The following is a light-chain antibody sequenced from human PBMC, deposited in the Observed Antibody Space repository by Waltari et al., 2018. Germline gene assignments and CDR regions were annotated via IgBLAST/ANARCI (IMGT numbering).Light chain of an antibody. CDR2: VNSDGSH. CDR3: QTGGHGTWV. J-gene: IGLJ3*02. V-gene: IGLV4-69*01. CDR1: SGHSSNV. Sequence: QLILTQSPSASASLGASVKLTCTLSSGHSSNVIAWLQQQPEKGPRFLMKVNSDGSHRKGDEIPVRFSGSSSGGERYLSISSLQSEDEADYFCQTGGHGTWVFGGGTKLTVL.